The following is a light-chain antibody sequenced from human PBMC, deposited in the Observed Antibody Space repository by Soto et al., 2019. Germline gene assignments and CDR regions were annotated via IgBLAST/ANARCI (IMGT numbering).Light chain of an antibody. V-gene: IGKV1-9*01. CDR2: GAS. CDR3: QQLTARRFS. Sequence: IQLTQSPSSLSASVGDRVSISCRASQGNNTFVAWYQQKSGKAPKLLIYGASTLQSGVSSRFSGSGSGTEFTLTISGLQPEDFATYYCQQLTARRFSFGQGTKLDIK. CDR1: QGNNTF. J-gene: IGKJ2*01.